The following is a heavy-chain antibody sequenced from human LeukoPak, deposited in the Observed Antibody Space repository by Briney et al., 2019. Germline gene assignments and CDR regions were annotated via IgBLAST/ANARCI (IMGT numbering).Heavy chain of an antibody. CDR3: AREGKWLQLRYFDY. J-gene: IGHJ4*02. V-gene: IGHV3-23*01. CDR2: IGGSGGST. Sequence: GGSLRLSCAASGFTFYTYAMSWVRQAPGKGLEWVSAIGGSGGSTFYADSVMGRFTISRDTSNNTLYLQMNSLRADDTAVYYCAREGKWLQLRYFDYWGQGTLVTVSS. D-gene: IGHD5-24*01. CDR1: GFTFYTYA.